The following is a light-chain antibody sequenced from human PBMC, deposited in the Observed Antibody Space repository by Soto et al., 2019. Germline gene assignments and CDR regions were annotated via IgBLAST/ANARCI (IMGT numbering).Light chain of an antibody. Sequence: QSALTQPVSVSGSPGQSITISCTGTDNDVGVYNYVSWYQQHPGKAPKLIIYDVTNRPSGVFNRFSGSKSGNTAYLTISGLQAEDEADYYCSSYTTSTPRVFGGGTKLTVL. CDR3: SSYTTSTPRV. V-gene: IGLV2-14*01. CDR2: DVT. CDR1: DNDVGVYNY. J-gene: IGLJ3*02.